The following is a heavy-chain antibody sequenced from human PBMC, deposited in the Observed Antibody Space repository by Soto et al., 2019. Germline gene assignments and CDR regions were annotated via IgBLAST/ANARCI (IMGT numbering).Heavy chain of an antibody. D-gene: IGHD2-15*01. V-gene: IGHV3-15*01. Sequence: GGSLRLSCAASGFTFSNAWMSWVRQAPGKGLEWVGRIKSKTDGGTTDYAAPVKGRFTISRDDSKNTLYLQMNSLKTEDTAVYYCTTDYAVVVAASGGGVWGQGTLVTVSS. J-gene: IGHJ4*02. CDR3: TTDYAVVVAASGGGV. CDR1: GFTFSNAW. CDR2: IKSKTDGGTT.